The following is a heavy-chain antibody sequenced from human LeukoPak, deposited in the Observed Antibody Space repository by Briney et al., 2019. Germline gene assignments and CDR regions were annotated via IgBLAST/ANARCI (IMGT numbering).Heavy chain of an antibody. CDR2: ISSSGSTK. CDR3: ADHYYGSGTNVFDI. V-gene: IGHV3-48*03. J-gene: IGHJ3*02. Sequence: GGSLRLSCAASGFTFSSYEMNWVRQAPGKGLEWVSDISSSGSTKYYADSVKGRFTISRDNAKNSLYLQMNSLRVEDTALYYCADHYYGSGTNVFDIWGQGTMVTVSS. D-gene: IGHD3-10*01. CDR1: GFTFSSYE.